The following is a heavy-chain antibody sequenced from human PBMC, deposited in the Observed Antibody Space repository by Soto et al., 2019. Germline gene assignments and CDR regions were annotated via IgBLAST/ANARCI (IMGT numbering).Heavy chain of an antibody. J-gene: IGHJ3*02. CDR3: ARDQGIAAAGTPTDALDI. D-gene: IGHD6-13*01. V-gene: IGHV6-1*01. Sequence: PSQTLSLTCAISGDSVSSNSAAWNWIRQSPSRGLEWLGRTYYRSKWYNDYAVSVKSRITINPDTSKNQFSLQLNSVTPEDTAVYYCARDQGIAAAGTPTDALDIWGQGTMVTVSS. CDR1: GDSVSSNSAA. CDR2: TYYRSKWYN.